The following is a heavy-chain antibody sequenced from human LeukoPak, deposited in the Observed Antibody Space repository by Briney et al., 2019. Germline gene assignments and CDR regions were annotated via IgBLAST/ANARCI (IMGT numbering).Heavy chain of an antibody. CDR2: MSYDGSDK. CDR3: AKAVGSISWSFDY. CDR1: GFTFSTYG. V-gene: IGHV3-30*18. J-gene: IGHJ4*02. D-gene: IGHD6-13*01. Sequence: PGGSLRLSCEAPGFTFSTYGMHWVRQAPGKGLEWVALMSYDGSDKSYADSVKGRFTISRDNSKSTLYLQMDSLRGDDAAVYYCAKAVGSISWSFDYWGQGTLVTVSS.